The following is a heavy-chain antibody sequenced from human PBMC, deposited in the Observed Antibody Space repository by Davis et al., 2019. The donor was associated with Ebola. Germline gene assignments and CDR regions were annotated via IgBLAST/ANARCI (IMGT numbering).Heavy chain of an antibody. CDR3: AIQIVGFTRVFDY. J-gene: IGHJ4*02. CDR2: IFYTGTT. Sequence: SETLSLTCSVSGGSMKNSNFYCSWVRQPPGQGLEWIGSIFYTGTTYFNSSLGSRVAVSVDTSKNQFSLRLNSVTAADTAVYYCAIQIVGFTRVFDYWGRGTQVSVSS. D-gene: IGHD1-26*01. V-gene: IGHV4-39*01. CDR1: GGSMKNSNFY.